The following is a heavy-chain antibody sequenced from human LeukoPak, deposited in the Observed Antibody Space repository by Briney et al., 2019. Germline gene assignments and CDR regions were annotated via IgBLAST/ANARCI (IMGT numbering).Heavy chain of an antibody. Sequence: SETLSLTCTVSGGSISSSSYYWGWIRQPPGKGLEWIGSIYHSGSTHYNPSLKSRVTISVDTSKNQFSLKLSSVTAADTAVYYCARVPIFGVVSEYNWFDPWGQGTLVTVSS. CDR1: GGSISSSSYY. CDR3: ARVPIFGVVSEYNWFDP. V-gene: IGHV4-39*07. J-gene: IGHJ5*02. CDR2: IYHSGST. D-gene: IGHD3-3*01.